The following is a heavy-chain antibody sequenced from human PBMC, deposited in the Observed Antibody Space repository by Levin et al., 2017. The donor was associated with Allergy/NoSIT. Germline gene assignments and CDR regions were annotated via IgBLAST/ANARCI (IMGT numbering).Heavy chain of an antibody. CDR2: IYLIGST. CDR1: GDSISSGGYS. D-gene: IGHD5-18*01. Sequence: SQTLSLTCAVSGDSISSGGYSWSWIRQPPGKGLEWIGNIYLIGSTYYNPSLKSRVTISVARSKTQFSLNLSSFTAAAPAVYYCARVAGYSYGYYFDYWGQGSLVTVSS. J-gene: IGHJ4*02. CDR3: ARVAGYSYGYYFDY. V-gene: IGHV4-30-2*01.